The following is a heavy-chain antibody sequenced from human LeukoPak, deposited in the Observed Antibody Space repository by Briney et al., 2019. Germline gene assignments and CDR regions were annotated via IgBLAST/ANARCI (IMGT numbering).Heavy chain of an antibody. CDR3: WRPHCSNSVCSPSRVDF. Sequence: PSEALSLTCSVSGDSITTNNYYWGWIRQPPGKGLEWIGNIHYSGSTYYSPSLKNRVTISVDTSKNQFSLRLKSVTAADTAVYYCWRPHCSNSVCSPSRVDFWGQGTLVTVSS. D-gene: IGHD2-8*01. J-gene: IGHJ4*02. V-gene: IGHV4-39*01. CDR1: GDSITTNNYY. CDR2: IHYSGST.